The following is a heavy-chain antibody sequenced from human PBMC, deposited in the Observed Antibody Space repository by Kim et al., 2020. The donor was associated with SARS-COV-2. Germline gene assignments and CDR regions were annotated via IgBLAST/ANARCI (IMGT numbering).Heavy chain of an antibody. J-gene: IGHJ5*02. CDR3: ARDPTFDP. Sequence: GGSLRLSCAASGFTFSSYLMSWVRQAPGKGLEWVDNIKQDGSEKYYVDSVKGRFTISRDNAQNSLYLQMNSLRAEDTAVYYCARDPTFDPWGQGTLVTVSS. CDR2: IKQDGSEK. V-gene: IGHV3-7*01. CDR1: GFTFSSYL.